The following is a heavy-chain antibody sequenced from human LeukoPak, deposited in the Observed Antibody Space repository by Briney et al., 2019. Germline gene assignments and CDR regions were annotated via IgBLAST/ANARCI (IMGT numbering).Heavy chain of an antibody. V-gene: IGHV3-21*01. J-gene: IGHJ6*03. CDR3: ARGGYYTLEYYYYMDI. CDR1: GFTFSSYS. CDR2: ISSSSSYI. D-gene: IGHD3-3*01. Sequence: GGSLRLSCAASGFTFSSYSMNWVRQAPGKGLEWVSSISSSSSYIYYADSVKGRFTISRDNAKNSMYLQMNSLRAEDTAVYYCARGGYYTLEYYYYMDIWGKGTTITVSS.